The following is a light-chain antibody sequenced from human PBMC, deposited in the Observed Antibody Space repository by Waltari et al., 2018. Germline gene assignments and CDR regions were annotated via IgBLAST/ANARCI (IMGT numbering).Light chain of an antibody. Sequence: QSVLTQPPSASGTPGQRVSISCSGSTSNIGSNAVSWYQHLPGAAPRLLIYNTSQRPSGGLGRFSGSKSGTSASRAISGLQSEDECDYYCAAWDDNLNGPVFGGGTKLTVL. CDR3: AAWDDNLNGPV. J-gene: IGLJ2*01. CDR1: TSNIGSNA. V-gene: IGLV1-44*01. CDR2: NTS.